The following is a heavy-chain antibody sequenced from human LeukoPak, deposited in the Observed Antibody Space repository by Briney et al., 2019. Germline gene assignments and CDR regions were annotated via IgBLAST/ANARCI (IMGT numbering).Heavy chain of an antibody. D-gene: IGHD3-16*02. J-gene: IGHJ4*02. Sequence: SETLSLTCTVSGGSISSYYWSWIRQPAGKGLEWIGRIYTSGSTNYNPSLKSRVTISVDTSKNQFSLKLSSVTAADTAVYYCARGTITFGGVIVIDYWGQGTLVTVSS. V-gene: IGHV4-4*07. CDR1: GGSISSYY. CDR3: ARGTITFGGVIVIDY. CDR2: IYTSGST.